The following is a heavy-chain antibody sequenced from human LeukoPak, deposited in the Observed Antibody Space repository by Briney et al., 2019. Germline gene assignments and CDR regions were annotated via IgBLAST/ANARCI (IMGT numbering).Heavy chain of an antibody. J-gene: IGHJ4*02. CDR2: IRYDGSSK. CDR1: GFTFSTSG. Sequence: GGSLRLSRAASGFTFSTSGMHWVRQAPGKGLEWVAFIRYDGSSKYFADSVKGRFTISRDNSKDTLYLQMNSLRAEDTAVYYCAKGLTFGFDYWGQGTLVTVSS. D-gene: IGHD3-16*01. V-gene: IGHV3-30*02. CDR3: AKGLTFGFDY.